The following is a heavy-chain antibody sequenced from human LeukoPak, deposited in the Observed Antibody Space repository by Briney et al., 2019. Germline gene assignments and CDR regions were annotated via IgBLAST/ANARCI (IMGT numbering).Heavy chain of an antibody. CDR3: ARGVVVVTPQWYFDL. D-gene: IGHD2-21*02. Sequence: SETLSLTRTVSGGSISSYYWSWIRQPPGKGLEWIGYIYYSGSTNYNPSLKSRVTISVDTSKNQFSLKLSSVTAADTAVYYCARGVVVVTPQWYFDLWGRGTLVTVSS. CDR2: IYYSGST. J-gene: IGHJ2*01. V-gene: IGHV4-59*01. CDR1: GGSISSYY.